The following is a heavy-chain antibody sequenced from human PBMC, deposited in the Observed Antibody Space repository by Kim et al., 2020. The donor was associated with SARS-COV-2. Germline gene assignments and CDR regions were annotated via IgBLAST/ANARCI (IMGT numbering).Heavy chain of an antibody. CDR3: ARQPSSTSQSSGGFDI. J-gene: IGHJ3*02. D-gene: IGHD2-15*01. V-gene: IGHV4-4*02. Sequence: PSLKSRVTRFVDKSKNQFSLNLTSVTAADTAVYYCARQPSSTSQSSGGFDIWGQGTVVTVSS.